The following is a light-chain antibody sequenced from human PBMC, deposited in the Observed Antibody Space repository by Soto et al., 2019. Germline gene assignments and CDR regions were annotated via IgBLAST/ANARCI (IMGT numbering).Light chain of an antibody. CDR2: DVS. CDR3: CSYAGSYTSPYV. V-gene: IGLV2-11*01. CDR1: SSDVGGYNY. Sequence: QSALTQPRSVSGSPGQSVTISCTGTSSDVGGYNYVSWYQQHPGKAPKLMIYDVSKRPSGIPDRFAGSKSGNTASLTISGLQAEDEPDFYCCSYAGSYTSPYVFGTGTKVTVL. J-gene: IGLJ1*01.